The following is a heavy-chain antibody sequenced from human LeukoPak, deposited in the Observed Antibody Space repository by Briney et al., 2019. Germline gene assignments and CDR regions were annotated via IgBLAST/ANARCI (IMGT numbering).Heavy chain of an antibody. D-gene: IGHD6-19*01. CDR3: ARGLKGGIAVAGTFPPAFDY. CDR2: IIPIFGTA. Sequence: GASVKVSCKASGGTFSSYAISWVRQAPGQGLEWMGGIIPIFGTANYAQKFQGRVTITADESTSTAYMELSSLRSEDTAVYYCARGLKGGIAVAGTFPPAFDYWGQGTLVTVSS. CDR1: GGTFSSYA. J-gene: IGHJ4*02. V-gene: IGHV1-69*13.